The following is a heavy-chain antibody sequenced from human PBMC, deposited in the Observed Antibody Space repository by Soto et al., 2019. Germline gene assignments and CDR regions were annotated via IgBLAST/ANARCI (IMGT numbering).Heavy chain of an antibody. D-gene: IGHD3-10*01. CDR1: GFTFSTYT. J-gene: IGHJ4*02. V-gene: IGHV3-48*02. CDR2: ISSSSSII. CDR3: ARDAGSGSYYPPFEY. Sequence: EVQLVESGGGLVQPGGSLRLSCAASGFTFSTYTMNWVRQAPGKGLEWVSYISSSSSIIYYADSVKGRFTISRDNAKNSLYLQMNSLRDEDTAVYYCARDAGSGSYYPPFEYWGQGTLVTVSS.